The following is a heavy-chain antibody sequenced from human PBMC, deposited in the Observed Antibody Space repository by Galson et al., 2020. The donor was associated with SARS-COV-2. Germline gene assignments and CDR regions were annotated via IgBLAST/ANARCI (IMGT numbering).Heavy chain of an antibody. J-gene: IGHJ4*02. CDR1: GFTFSSYS. D-gene: IGHD5-18*01. Sequence: GGSLRLSCAASGFTFSSYSMNWVRQAPGKGLEWVSYISSSSSTIYYADSVKGRFTISRDNAKNSLYLQMNSLRDEDTAVYYCARWGEGYSYAAFDYWGQGTLVTVSS. CDR2: ISSSSSTI. CDR3: ARWGEGYSYAAFDY. V-gene: IGHV3-48*02.